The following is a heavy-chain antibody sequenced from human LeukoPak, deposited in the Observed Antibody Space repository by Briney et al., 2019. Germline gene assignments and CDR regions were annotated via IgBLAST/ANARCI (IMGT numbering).Heavy chain of an antibody. J-gene: IGHJ4*02. CDR2: ISYDGSNK. CDR3: ARSYCGGDCYHFDY. Sequence: GGSLRLSCAASGFTFSNYAMNWVRQAPGKGLEWVAVISYDGSNKYYADPVKGRFTISRDNSKNTLYLQMNSLRAEDTAVYYCARSYCGGDCYHFDYWGQGTLVTVSS. CDR1: GFTFSNYA. D-gene: IGHD2-21*02. V-gene: IGHV3-30*04.